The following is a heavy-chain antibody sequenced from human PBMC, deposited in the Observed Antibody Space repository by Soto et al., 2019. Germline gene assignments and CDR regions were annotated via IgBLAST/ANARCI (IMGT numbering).Heavy chain of an antibody. CDR2: ISGSGAST. CDR3: GGHTRFLERDSGYYYGMDV. CDR1: GFTFRYYA. V-gene: IGHV3-23*01. D-gene: IGHD3-3*01. Sequence: GGSLRLSCAASGFTFRYYAMSWVRQSPGKGLEWVSAISGSGASTYYADSVKGRFTISRDNSKNTLSLQMNSLRAGDTAVYYCGGHTRFLERDSGYYYGMDVWGQGTSVTVSS. J-gene: IGHJ6*02.